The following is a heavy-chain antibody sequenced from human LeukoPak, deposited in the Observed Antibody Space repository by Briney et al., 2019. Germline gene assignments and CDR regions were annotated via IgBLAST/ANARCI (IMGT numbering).Heavy chain of an antibody. D-gene: IGHD3-3*01. V-gene: IGHV1-69*01. CDR2: IIPIFGTA. CDR3: ARDGKGRYDFRENDY. Sequence: SVKASCKASGGTFSSYAISWVRQAPGQGLEWMGGIIPIFGTANYAQKFQGRVTITADESTSTAYMELRSLRSDDTAIYYCARDGKGRYDFRENDYWGQGTLVTVSS. CDR1: GGTFSSYA. J-gene: IGHJ4*02.